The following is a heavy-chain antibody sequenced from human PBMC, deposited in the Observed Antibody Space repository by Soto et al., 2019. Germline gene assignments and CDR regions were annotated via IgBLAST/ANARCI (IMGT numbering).Heavy chain of an antibody. J-gene: IGHJ5*02. D-gene: IGHD4-17*01. CDR2: IIPILGIA. V-gene: IGHV1-69*02. Sequence: QVQLVQSGAEVKKPGSSVKVSCKASGGAFSSYTISWVRQAPGQGREWMGRIIPILGIANYAQKFQGRVTITADKSTSTADMELSSLRSEDTAVYYCARGDYGGNSPWGQGTLVTVSS. CDR1: GGAFSSYT. CDR3: ARGDYGGNSP.